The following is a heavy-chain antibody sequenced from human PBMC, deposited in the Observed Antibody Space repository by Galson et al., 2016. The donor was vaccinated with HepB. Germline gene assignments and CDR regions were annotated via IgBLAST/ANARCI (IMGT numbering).Heavy chain of an antibody. V-gene: IGHV4-4*02. Sequence: TLSLTCAVSGGSVSSHNWWSWVRQPPGKGLEWIGEVFHSGSTNYNPSLKSRVTISVDTSKNQFTLKMRSVTAADSAVYYCARTEFGEVGTTTSMVGYWGQGTLVTVSS. CDR3: ARTEFGEVGTTTSMVGY. CDR1: GGSVSSHNW. J-gene: IGHJ4*02. CDR2: VFHSGST. D-gene: IGHD1-26*01.